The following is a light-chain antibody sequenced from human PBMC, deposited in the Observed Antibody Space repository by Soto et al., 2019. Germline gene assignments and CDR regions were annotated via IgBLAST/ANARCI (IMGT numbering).Light chain of an antibody. Sequence: EIVLTQSPGTLSLSPGERATLSCGASQSVGRTYLGRYQHKPGQAPRLLIYGSSSRAAGIPDRFSGSGSGTNFTLTISRLEPEDFALYYCQQYVDSPGTFGQGTKVEIK. V-gene: IGKV3-20*01. CDR3: QQYVDSPGT. J-gene: IGKJ1*01. CDR1: QSVGRTY. CDR2: GSS.